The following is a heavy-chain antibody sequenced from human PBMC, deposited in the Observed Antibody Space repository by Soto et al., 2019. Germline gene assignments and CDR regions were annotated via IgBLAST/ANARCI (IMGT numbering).Heavy chain of an antibody. CDR1: GYTFTSHG. CDR2: ISTYSGNT. CDR3: AREEGSRWYGVDY. D-gene: IGHD6-13*01. V-gene: IGHV1-18*01. J-gene: IGHJ4*02. Sequence: QVQLVQSGTEVKKPGASVKVSCKASGYTFTSHGISGVRQAPGQGLEWMGWISTYSGNTNYAQNLQDRVTMTTDTSTITAYMELRILRSDDTAVYYCAREEGSRWYGVDYWGQGSMVTVSS.